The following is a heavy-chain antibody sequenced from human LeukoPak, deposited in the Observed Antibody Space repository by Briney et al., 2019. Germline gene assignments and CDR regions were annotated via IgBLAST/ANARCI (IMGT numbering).Heavy chain of an antibody. D-gene: IGHD2-15*01. V-gene: IGHV3-23*01. CDR3: AKDRQPDNSWDLDY. CDR2: IVGSDGST. J-gene: IGHJ4*02. Sequence: QPGGSLRLSCAASGFTFSTYAMSWVRQAPGKGLEWVSGIVGSDGSTYYADSVKGRFTISGDNSKSTLYLQMNSLRAEDTAVYYCAKDRQPDNSWDLDYWGQGTLVTVST. CDR1: GFTFSTYA.